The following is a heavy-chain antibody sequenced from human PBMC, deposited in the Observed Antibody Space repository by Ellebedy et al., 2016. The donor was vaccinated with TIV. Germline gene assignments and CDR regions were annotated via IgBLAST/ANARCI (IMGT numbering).Heavy chain of an antibody. V-gene: IGHV3-33*08. CDR3: ARDNPPYYDILTGSSWFDP. CDR1: GFTFSSYG. CDR2: IWYDGSNK. D-gene: IGHD3-9*01. J-gene: IGHJ5*02. Sequence: PGGSLRLSCAASGFTFSSYGMHWVRQAPGKGLEWVAVIWYDGSNKYYADSVKGRFTISRDNSKNTLYLQMNSLRAEDTAVYYCARDNPPYYDILTGSSWFDPWGQGTLVTVSS.